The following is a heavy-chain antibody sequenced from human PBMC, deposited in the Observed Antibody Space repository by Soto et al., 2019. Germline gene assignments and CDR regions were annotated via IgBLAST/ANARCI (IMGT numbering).Heavy chain of an antibody. Sequence: GESQKISCKGSGYSFTSYWIGWVRQMPGKGLEWMGIIYPGDSDTRYSPSFQGQVTISADKSISTAYLQWSSLKASDTAMYYCARLYHYYDSSGYYYVEYYFDFWGQGALVTVSS. D-gene: IGHD3-22*01. CDR1: GYSFTSYW. CDR3: ARLYHYYDSSGYYYVEYYFDF. J-gene: IGHJ4*02. V-gene: IGHV5-51*01. CDR2: IYPGDSDT.